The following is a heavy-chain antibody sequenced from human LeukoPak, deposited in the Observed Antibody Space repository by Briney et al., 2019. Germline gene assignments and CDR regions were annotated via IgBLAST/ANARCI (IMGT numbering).Heavy chain of an antibody. CDR1: GFTFSFYT. CDR2: ISSSSVYI. D-gene: IGHD2-2*01. CDR3: ARDHCSSTSCPIGDY. Sequence: GGSLRLSCAASGFTFSFYTMKWVRQAPGKGLEWVSSISSSSVYIYYADSVKGRFTISRDNAKNSLYLQMNGLRAEDTAVYYCARDHCSSTSCPIGDYWGQGTLVTVSS. V-gene: IGHV3-21*01. J-gene: IGHJ4*02.